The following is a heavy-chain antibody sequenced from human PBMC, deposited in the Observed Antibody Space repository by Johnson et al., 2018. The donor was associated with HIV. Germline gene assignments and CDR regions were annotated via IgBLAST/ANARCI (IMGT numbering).Heavy chain of an antibody. V-gene: IGHV3-9*01. CDR3: AKTYYDFWSGYFGAFDI. CDR2: ISWNSGSI. J-gene: IGHJ3*02. Sequence: VQLVESGGGLVQPGRSLRLSCAASGFTFDDYAMHWVRQAPGKGLEWVSGISWNSGSIGYADSVKGRFTISRDNAKNSLYLQMNSLRAEDTALYYCAKTYYDFWSGYFGAFDIWGQGTMVTVSS. D-gene: IGHD3-3*01. CDR1: GFTFDDYA.